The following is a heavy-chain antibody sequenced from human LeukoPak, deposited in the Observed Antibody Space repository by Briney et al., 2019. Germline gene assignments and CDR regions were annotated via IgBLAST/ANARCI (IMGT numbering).Heavy chain of an antibody. CDR3: ASALYGGNSIDY. D-gene: IGHD4-23*01. J-gene: IGHJ4*02. V-gene: IGHV1-69*05. Sequence: SVKVSCKASGGTFTSYAISWGRQAPGQGLEWMGRIIPIFGTANYAQQFQGRVTITTDDSTSRAYMELSSLRSEDTAVYYCASALYGGNSIDYWGQGTLVTVSS. CDR1: GGTFTSYA. CDR2: IIPIFGTA.